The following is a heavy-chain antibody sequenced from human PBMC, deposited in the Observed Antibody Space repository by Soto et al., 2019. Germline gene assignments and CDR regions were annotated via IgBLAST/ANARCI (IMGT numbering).Heavy chain of an antibody. Sequence: EVQLVESGGGLVKPGGSLRLSCAASGFTFSNAWMNWVRQAPGKGLEWVGRIKSKTDGGTTDYAAPVKGRFTISRDDSKNTLYLQMNSLKTEDTAVYYCTTAPASYYDKRPDYWGQGTLVTVSS. CDR2: IKSKTDGGTT. V-gene: IGHV3-15*07. CDR3: TTAPASYYDKRPDY. CDR1: GFTFSNAW. J-gene: IGHJ4*02. D-gene: IGHD3-3*01.